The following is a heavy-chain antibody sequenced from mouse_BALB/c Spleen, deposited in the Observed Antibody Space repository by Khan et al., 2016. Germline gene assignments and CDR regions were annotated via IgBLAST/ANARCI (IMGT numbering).Heavy chain of an antibody. Sequence: QVQLQQAGAELMKPGASLKISCKATGYTFSSYWIEWVKQRPGNGLEWIGVILPGSGSINYNEKFKGKATFTADTSSNTAYMQISSLTYWDSAVDCCARRGKERAMAYWGPGTSVTVAA. J-gene: IGHJ4*01. V-gene: IGHV1-9*01. CDR1: GYTFSSYW. CDR3: ARRGKERAMAY. CDR2: ILPGSGSI.